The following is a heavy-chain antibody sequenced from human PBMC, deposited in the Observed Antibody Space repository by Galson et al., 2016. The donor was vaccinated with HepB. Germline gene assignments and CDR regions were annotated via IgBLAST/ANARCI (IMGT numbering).Heavy chain of an antibody. J-gene: IGHJ6*02. CDR1: GGSFSGYY. D-gene: IGHD3-9*01. CDR3: AFKYYDILTGYATDHYYYYGMDV. CDR2: INHSGGT. Sequence: ETLSLTCAAYGGSFSGYYWSWIRQPPGKGLEWIGEINHSGGTYYNPSLKSRVTISVDTSKNQFSLKLSSVTAADTAVYYCAFKYYDILTGYATDHYYYYGMDVWGQGNAVTVSS. V-gene: IGHV4-34*01.